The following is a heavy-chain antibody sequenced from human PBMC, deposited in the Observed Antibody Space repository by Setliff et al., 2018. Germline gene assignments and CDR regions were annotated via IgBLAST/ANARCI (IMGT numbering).Heavy chain of an antibody. CDR2: IYTSWST. J-gene: IGHJ6*03. V-gene: IGHV4-61*09. CDR1: GVSIANTANY. Sequence: SETLSLTCNVSGVSIANTANYWSWIRQPAGKGLEWLGQIYTSWSTNYNPSLKGRATLSIDASKKQFYLKLTSVTAADTAVYYCARMSEFLYMDVWGKGTPVTVSS. CDR3: ARMSEFLYMDV. D-gene: IGHD3-3*01.